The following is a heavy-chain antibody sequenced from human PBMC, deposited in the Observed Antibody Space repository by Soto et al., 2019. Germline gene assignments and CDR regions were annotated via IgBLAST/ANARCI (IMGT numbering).Heavy chain of an antibody. V-gene: IGHV4-59*01. CDR2: IYYSGST. CDR1: GGSISRYY. CDR3: ARGRAAGYYYYYGMDV. Sequence: SETLSLTCTVSGGSISRYYWSWIRQPPGKGLEWIGYIYYSGSTNYNPSLKSRVTISVDTSKNQFSLKLSSVTAADTAVYYCARGRAAGYYYYYGMDVWGQGTTVTVSS. J-gene: IGHJ6*02. D-gene: IGHD6-13*01.